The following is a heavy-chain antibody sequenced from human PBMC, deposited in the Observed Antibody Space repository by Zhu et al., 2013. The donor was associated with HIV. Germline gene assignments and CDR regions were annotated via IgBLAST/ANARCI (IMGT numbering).Heavy chain of an antibody. CDR1: GFTFSSYE. CDR2: ISSSGSTI. Sequence: EVQLVESGGGLVQPGGSLRLSCAASGFTFSSYEMNWVRQAPGKGLEWVSYISSSGSTIYYADSVKGRFTISRDNAKNSLYLQMNSLRAEDTAVYYCARSYVFGLDYWGQGTLVTVSS. CDR3: ARSYVFGLDY. V-gene: IGHV3-48*03. D-gene: IGHD3-16*01. J-gene: IGHJ4*02.